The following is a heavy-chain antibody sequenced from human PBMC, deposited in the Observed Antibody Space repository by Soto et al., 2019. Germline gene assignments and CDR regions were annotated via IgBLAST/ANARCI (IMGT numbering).Heavy chain of an antibody. V-gene: IGHV1-2*02. CDR2: INPYSGGA. CDR1: GYTFTDYF. D-gene: IGHD2-21*01. CDR3: ARLMHYSHSGGSSHSGFDM. J-gene: IGHJ3*02. Sequence: VPLVQSGAEVKKPGASVKVSCEASGYTFTDYFIHWVRQAPGQGVVWIGWINPYSGGADLSQKFQGRVTMTRDTSISTAYMEVSSLRSDDTAVFYCARLMHYSHSGGSSHSGFDMWGQGTLVTVSS.